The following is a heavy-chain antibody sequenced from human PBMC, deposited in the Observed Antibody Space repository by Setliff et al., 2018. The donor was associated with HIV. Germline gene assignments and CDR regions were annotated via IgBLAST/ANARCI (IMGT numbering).Heavy chain of an antibody. V-gene: IGHV4-39*01. CDR1: GGSIIDSRYF. Sequence: PSETLSLTCTVSGGSIIDSRYFWGWIRQPPGKGLEWIGSVYYSGITYYSSSLKSRVTVSVDTSRIQLSLKLTSVTAADTAVYKCVRHVWSDDFLVPGWFDSWSQGTLVTVS. J-gene: IGHJ5*01. D-gene: IGHD3-3*01. CDR3: VRHVWSDDFLVPGWFDS. CDR2: VYYSGIT.